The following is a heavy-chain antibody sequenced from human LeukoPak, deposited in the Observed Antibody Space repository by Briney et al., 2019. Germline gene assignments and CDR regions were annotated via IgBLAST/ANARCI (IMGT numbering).Heavy chain of an antibody. CDR2: ISSSSSYI. CDR1: GFTFSSYS. V-gene: IGHV3-21*01. J-gene: IGHJ4*02. D-gene: IGHD2-2*01. Sequence: GGSLRLSCAASGFTFSSYSVNWVRQAPGKRLEWVSSISSSSSYIYYADSVKGRFTISRDNAKNSLYLQMNSLRAEDTAVYFCTRDRPVVCSSTSCYPRFDYWGQGTLVTVSS. CDR3: TRDRPVVCSSTSCYPRFDY.